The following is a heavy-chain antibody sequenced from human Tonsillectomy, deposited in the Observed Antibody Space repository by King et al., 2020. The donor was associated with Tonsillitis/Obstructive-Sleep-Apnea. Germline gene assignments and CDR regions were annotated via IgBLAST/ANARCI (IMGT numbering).Heavy chain of an antibody. CDR1: GYTLTELS. CDR3: ATDQRWKAYAFDI. J-gene: IGHJ3*02. D-gene: IGHD4-23*01. V-gene: IGHV1-24*01. Sequence: HVQLVESGAEVKKPGASVKVSCKVSGYTLTELSMHWVRQAPGKGLELMGGFDPEDGETIYAQKFQGRVTMTADTSTDTAYMELSSLRSEDTAVYYCATDQRWKAYAFDIWGQGTMVTVSS. CDR2: FDPEDGET.